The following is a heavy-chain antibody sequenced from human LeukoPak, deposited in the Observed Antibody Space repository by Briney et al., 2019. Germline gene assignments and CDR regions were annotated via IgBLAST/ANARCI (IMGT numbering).Heavy chain of an antibody. V-gene: IGHV1-2*06. Sequence: ASVKVSCKASGYTFTGYYMHWVRQAPGQGLEWMGRINPNSGGTNYARKFQGRVTMTRDTSISTAYMELSRLRSDDTAVYYCAREGYYGSIGHSGFDYWGQGTPVTVSS. D-gene: IGHD3-22*01. CDR1: GYTFTGYY. CDR2: INPNSGGT. CDR3: AREGYYGSIGHSGFDY. J-gene: IGHJ4*02.